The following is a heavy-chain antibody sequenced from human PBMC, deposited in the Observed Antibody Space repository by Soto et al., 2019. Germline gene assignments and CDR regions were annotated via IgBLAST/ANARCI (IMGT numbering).Heavy chain of an antibody. CDR2: INPSGGST. CDR1: GYTFTSYY. J-gene: IGHJ6*02. CDR3: ASDSGYSSILEYYGMDV. Sequence: GASVKVSCKASGYTFTSYYMHWVRQAPGQGLEWMGIINPSGGSTSYAQKFQGRVTMTRDTSTSTVYMELSSLRSEDTAVYYCASDSGYSSILEYYGMDVCGQVTTVTVPS. D-gene: IGHD6-13*01. V-gene: IGHV1-46*01.